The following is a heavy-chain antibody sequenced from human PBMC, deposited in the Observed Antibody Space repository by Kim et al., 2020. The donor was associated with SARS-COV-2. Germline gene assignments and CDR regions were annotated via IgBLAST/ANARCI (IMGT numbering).Heavy chain of an antibody. Sequence: GGSLRLSCAASGFTVSVYYLSWVRQAPGKGLDWVSIIYSGGNTYYADSVRGRFTISRDNSKNTVYLQMNRLRAEDAAIYYCARGGGGAPDGMDVWGQGATVTVSS. CDR3: ARGGGGAPDGMDV. J-gene: IGHJ6*02. CDR1: GFTVSVYY. D-gene: IGHD2-21*01. V-gene: IGHV3-53*01. CDR2: IYSGGNT.